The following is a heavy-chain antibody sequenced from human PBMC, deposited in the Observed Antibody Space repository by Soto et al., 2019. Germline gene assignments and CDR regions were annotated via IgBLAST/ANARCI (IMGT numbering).Heavy chain of an antibody. CDR2: IYYSGST. D-gene: IGHD4-17*01. J-gene: IGHJ4*02. Sequence: PSETLSLTCTVSCGSISSYYWSWIRQPPGKGLEWIGYIYYSGSTNYNPSLKSRVTISVDTSENQFSLKLSSVTAADTAVYYCARVVRPYGDPRDYFDYWGQGTLVTVSP. CDR3: ARVVRPYGDPRDYFDY. V-gene: IGHV4-59*01. CDR1: CGSISSYY.